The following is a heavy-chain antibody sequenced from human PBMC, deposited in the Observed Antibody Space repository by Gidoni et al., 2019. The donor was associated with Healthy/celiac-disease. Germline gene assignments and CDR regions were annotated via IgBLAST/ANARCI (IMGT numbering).Heavy chain of an antibody. CDR2: ISGSGGST. J-gene: IGHJ1*01. Sequence: ELQLLESGGGLVQLGGSLSLSCAASGFPFSRHAMSWVRQAPGKGLEWVSAISGSGGSTDYADSVKGRFTISRDNSKNTLYLQMNSLRAEDTAVYYCAKANRIAARQSSPEYFQHWGQGTLVTVSS. CDR1: GFPFSRHA. V-gene: IGHV3-23*01. D-gene: IGHD6-6*01. CDR3: AKANRIAARQSSPEYFQH.